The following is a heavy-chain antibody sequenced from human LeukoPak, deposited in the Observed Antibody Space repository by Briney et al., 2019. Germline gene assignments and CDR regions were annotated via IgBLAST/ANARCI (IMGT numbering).Heavy chain of an antibody. CDR1: GASISSSY. V-gene: IGHV4-4*07. CDR3: ARAPAGVAPDI. D-gene: IGHD2-2*01. J-gene: IGHJ3*02. Sequence: SETLSLTCTVSGASISSSYWSWIRQPAGKGLEWIGRLYPNGSAIYNSSLKSRVTMSPDTSKNQFSLNLRSVTAADTAVYYCARAPAGVAPDIWGQGTKVTVSS. CDR2: LYPNGSA.